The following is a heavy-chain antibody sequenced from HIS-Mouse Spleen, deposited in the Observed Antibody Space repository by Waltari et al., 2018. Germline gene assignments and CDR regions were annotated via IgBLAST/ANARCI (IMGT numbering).Heavy chain of an antibody. Sequence: QLQLQESGPGLVKPSETLSLTCTVSGGSISSSSYYWGWIRQPPGKGLEWIGSIYYSGSTYDTPSLKSRFTISVDTSKNQFSLKLSSVTAADTAVYYCAREIPYSSSWYDWYFDLWGRGTLVTVSS. V-gene: IGHV4-39*07. J-gene: IGHJ2*01. D-gene: IGHD6-13*01. CDR3: AREIPYSSSWYDWYFDL. CDR2: IYYSGST. CDR1: GGSISSSSYY.